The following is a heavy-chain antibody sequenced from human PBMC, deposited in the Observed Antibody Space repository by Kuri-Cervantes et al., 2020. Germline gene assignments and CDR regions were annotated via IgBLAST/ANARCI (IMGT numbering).Heavy chain of an antibody. V-gene: IGHV4-38-2*01. CDR2: IYHSGST. CDR3: ARGPLSSGLRVGRVFDY. Sequence: SETLSLTCAVSGYSISSGYYWGWIRQPPGKGLEWIGSIYHSGSTNYNPSLKSRVTISVDMSKNQFSLKLSSVTAAATAVHYCARGPLSSGLRVGRVFDYWGQGTLVTVSS. D-gene: IGHD3-16*01. CDR1: GYSISSGYY. J-gene: IGHJ4*02.